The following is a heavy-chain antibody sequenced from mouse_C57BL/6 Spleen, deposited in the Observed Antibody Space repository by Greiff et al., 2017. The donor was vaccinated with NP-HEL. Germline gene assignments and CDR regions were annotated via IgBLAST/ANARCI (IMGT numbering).Heavy chain of an antibody. V-gene: IGHV2-3*01. CDR1: GFSLTSYG. D-gene: IGHD3-2*02. CDR2: IWGDGST. J-gene: IGHJ3*01. CDR3: AAQLSLQGFAY. Sequence: QVQLKQSGPGLVAPSQSLSITCTVSGFSLTSYGVSWVRQPPGKGLGWLGVIWGDGSTTYHSALISRLSISKDNSKSQVFLKLNSLQTDDTATYYGAAQLSLQGFAYWGQGTLVTVSA.